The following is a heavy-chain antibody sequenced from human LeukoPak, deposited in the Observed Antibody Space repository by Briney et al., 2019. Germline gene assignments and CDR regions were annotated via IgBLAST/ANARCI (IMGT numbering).Heavy chain of an antibody. D-gene: IGHD5-12*01. CDR3: ARGPSGYHNT. CDR2: ISSSSSTI. Sequence: GGSLRLSCAASGFTFSSYSMNWVRQAPGKGLEWVSYISSSSSTIYYADSVKGRFTISRDNSKNTLYLQMNSLRAEGTAVYYCARGPSGYHNTGGQGTLVTVSS. V-gene: IGHV3-48*01. J-gene: IGHJ4*02. CDR1: GFTFSSYS.